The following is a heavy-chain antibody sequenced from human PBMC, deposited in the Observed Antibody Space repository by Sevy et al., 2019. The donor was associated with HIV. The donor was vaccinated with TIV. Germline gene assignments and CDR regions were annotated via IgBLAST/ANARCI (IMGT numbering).Heavy chain of an antibody. V-gene: IGHV4-59*01. CDR2: YSGNT. CDR3: ARVRYTYGFPIFFDY. Sequence: SETLSLTCSVSGGSISSYYWSWIRQPPGKGLEWIEYSGNTNYNSSLKSRVTISVDTSKYQFSLKLNSVTAADTAVYYCARVRYTYGFPIFFDYWGQGTLVTVSS. D-gene: IGHD5-18*01. J-gene: IGHJ4*02. CDR1: GGSISSYY.